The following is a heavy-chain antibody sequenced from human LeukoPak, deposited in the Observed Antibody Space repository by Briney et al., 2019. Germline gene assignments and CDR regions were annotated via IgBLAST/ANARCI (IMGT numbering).Heavy chain of an antibody. V-gene: IGHV4-59*04. CDR3: ARFARREQWLAFDY. Sequence: GSLRLSCAASGFPFSDTWMSWVRQAPGKGLEWIGNIDYNGNIAYNPSLKSRVTISVVPSKNQFSLKLTSVTATDTAMYSCARFARREQWLAFDYWGQGTLVTVSS. CDR2: IDYNGNI. CDR1: GFPFSDTW. J-gene: IGHJ4*02. D-gene: IGHD6-19*01.